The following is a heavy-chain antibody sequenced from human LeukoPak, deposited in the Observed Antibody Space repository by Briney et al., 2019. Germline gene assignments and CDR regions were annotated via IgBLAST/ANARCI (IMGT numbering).Heavy chain of an antibody. V-gene: IGHV3-21*01. J-gene: IGHJ3*02. CDR1: GFTFSSYS. D-gene: IGHD3-22*01. Sequence: GGSLILSCAASGFTFSSYSMNWVRQAPGKGLEWVSSISSSSSYIYYADSVKGRFTISRDNAKNSLYLQMNSLRAEDTAVYYCARVVYYYDSSGYYFDIWGQGTMVTVSS. CDR2: ISSSSSYI. CDR3: ARVVYYYDSSGYYFDI.